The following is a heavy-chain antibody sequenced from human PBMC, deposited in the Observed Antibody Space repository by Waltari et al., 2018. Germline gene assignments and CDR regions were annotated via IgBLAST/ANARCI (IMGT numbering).Heavy chain of an antibody. CDR2: INQDGSEK. D-gene: IGHD3-10*01. Sequence: EVQLVESGGGLVQPGGSLRLSCAASGFSFSSYGMSWFRQAPGKGLEWVANINQDGSEKHYVDSVKGRFTVSRDNAKSSLYLQMNSLRADDTAVYYCARGVASMIRGVVDWFDPWGQGTLVTVSS. J-gene: IGHJ5*02. CDR3: ARGVASMIRGVVDWFDP. CDR1: GFSFSSYG. V-gene: IGHV3-7*01.